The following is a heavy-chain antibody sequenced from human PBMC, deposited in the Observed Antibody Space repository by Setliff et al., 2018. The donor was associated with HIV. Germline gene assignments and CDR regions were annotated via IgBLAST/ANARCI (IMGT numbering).Heavy chain of an antibody. CDR2: VSQSGST. J-gene: IGHJ5*02. CDR3: AGVPVAGANWFDP. Sequence: PSETLSLTCGVSGVSINRTDHYWGWIRQSPGKRLEWIGSVSQSGSTYYNPSLKSRITISVDRSKNLFSLKLISVTAADQGVYYCAGVPVAGANWFDPWGLGTLVTVSS. V-gene: IGHV4-39*01. D-gene: IGHD2-21*01. CDR1: GVSINRTDHY.